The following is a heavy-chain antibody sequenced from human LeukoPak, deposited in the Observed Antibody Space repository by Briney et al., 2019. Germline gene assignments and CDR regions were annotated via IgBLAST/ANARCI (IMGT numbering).Heavy chain of an antibody. CDR2: IYYSGST. CDR3: AGRLWRRDGYNLSAFDI. D-gene: IGHD5-24*01. V-gene: IGHV4-59*01. J-gene: IGHJ3*02. CDR1: GGSISSYY. Sequence: PSETLSLTCTVSGGSISSYYWNWIRQPPGKGLEWIGYIYYSGSTNYNSSLKSRVTISVDTSKNQFSLKLSSVTAADTAVYYCAGRLWRRDGYNLSAFDIWGQGTMVTVSS.